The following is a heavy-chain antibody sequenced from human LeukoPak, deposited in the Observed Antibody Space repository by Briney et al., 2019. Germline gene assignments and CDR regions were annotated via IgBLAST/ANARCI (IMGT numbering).Heavy chain of an antibody. V-gene: IGHV3-21*01. Sequence: GGSLRLSCAASGFIFNTYTINWVRQAPGKGLEWVSSISSSSIYIYYADSLKGRFTISRNNAKNSLYLHMDSLRAEDTAVYYCARGRVGQWLVDAFDIWGQGTMVTVSS. CDR1: GFIFNTYT. J-gene: IGHJ3*02. CDR2: ISSSSIYI. D-gene: IGHD6-19*01. CDR3: ARGRVGQWLVDAFDI.